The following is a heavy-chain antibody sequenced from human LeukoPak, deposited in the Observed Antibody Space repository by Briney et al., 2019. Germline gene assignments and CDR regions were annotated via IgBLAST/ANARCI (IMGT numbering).Heavy chain of an antibody. CDR3: ARVGYHYYDSTGYSNFDY. J-gene: IGHJ4*02. Sequence: ASVKVSCKASGYTFTSYYMHWVRQAPGQGLEWMGIINPSGGSTSYAQKFQGRVTMTRDTSTSTVYMELSSLRSEDTAVYYCARVGYHYYDSTGYSNFDYWGQGTLVTVSS. CDR2: INPSGGST. CDR1: GYTFTSYY. V-gene: IGHV1-46*01. D-gene: IGHD3-22*01.